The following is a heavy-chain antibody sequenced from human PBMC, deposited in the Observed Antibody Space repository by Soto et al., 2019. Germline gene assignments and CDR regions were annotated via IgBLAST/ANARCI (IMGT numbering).Heavy chain of an antibody. Sequence: GASVKVSCKASGYTFTGYYMHWVRQAPGQGLEWMGWINPNSGGTNYAQKFQGWVTMTRDTSISTAYMELSRLRSDDTAVYYCARHYYDSSGLYYFDYWGQGTLVTVPS. D-gene: IGHD3-22*01. J-gene: IGHJ4*02. CDR2: INPNSGGT. CDR1: GYTFTGYY. V-gene: IGHV1-2*04. CDR3: ARHYYDSSGLYYFDY.